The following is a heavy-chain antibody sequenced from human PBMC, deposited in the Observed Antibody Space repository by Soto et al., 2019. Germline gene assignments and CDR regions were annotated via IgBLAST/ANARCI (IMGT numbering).Heavy chain of an antibody. CDR2: ITSSSSYI. D-gene: IGHD3-16*01. V-gene: IGHV3-21*01. CDR3: AREGETYGLAY. J-gene: IGHJ4*02. CDR1: GFTFSSYS. Sequence: WGSLRLSCAASGFTFSSYSMNWVRQAPGKGLEWVSSITSSSSYIYYADSVKGRFTISRDNAKNSLYLQMNSLRAEDTAVYYCAREGETYGLAYWGQGTLVTVSS.